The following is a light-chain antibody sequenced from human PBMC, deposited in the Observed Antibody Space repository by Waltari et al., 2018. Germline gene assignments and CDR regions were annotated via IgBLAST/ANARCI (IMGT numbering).Light chain of an antibody. CDR2: DVN. CDR3: SSYTTTSTLLVV. CDR1: SSDIGRYNY. J-gene: IGLJ2*01. V-gene: IGLV2-14*03. Sequence: QSALTQPASVSGSPGQSITISCTGTSSDIGRYNYVSWYQHHPDKAPKLMIFDVNNRRSGVSDRCSGSKSGNTASLTISGLQAEDEADYYCSSYTTTSTLLVVFGGGTKLTVL.